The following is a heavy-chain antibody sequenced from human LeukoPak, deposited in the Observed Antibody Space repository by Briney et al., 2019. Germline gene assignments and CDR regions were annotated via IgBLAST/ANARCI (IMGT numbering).Heavy chain of an antibody. J-gene: IGHJ4*02. CDR1: GFTFSIYG. Sequence: GGSLRLSCAASGFTFSIYGMNWVRQAPGKGLEWVANIKQDGSEKYYVDSVKGRFTISRDNAKNSLYLQMNSLRAEDTAVYYCARDKGAATVTTFHYWGQGTLVTVSS. V-gene: IGHV3-7*01. CDR2: IKQDGSEK. CDR3: ARDKGAATVTTFHY. D-gene: IGHD4-17*01.